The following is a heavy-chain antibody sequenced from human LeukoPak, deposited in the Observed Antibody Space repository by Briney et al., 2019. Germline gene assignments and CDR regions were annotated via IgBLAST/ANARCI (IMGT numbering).Heavy chain of an antibody. CDR1: GGSISNRSYY. CDR3: ARYRGTYGYYFDY. CDR2: IYYSGST. Sequence: PSETLSLTCSVSGGSISNRSYYWGWIRQPPGKGLEWIGIIYYSGSTYYNPSLESRVTISVDTSKNQFSLKLTSVTAADTAVYYCARYRGTYGYYFDYWGQGKLVIVSS. J-gene: IGHJ4*02. V-gene: IGHV4-39*07. D-gene: IGHD5-24*01.